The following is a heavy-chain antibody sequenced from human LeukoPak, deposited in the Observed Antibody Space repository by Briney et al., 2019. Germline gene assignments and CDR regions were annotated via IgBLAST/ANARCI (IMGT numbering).Heavy chain of an antibody. V-gene: IGHV4-39*07. CDR2: IYYSGST. Sequence: SGTLSLTCTVSGGSISSSSYYWGWIRQPPGKGLEWIGSIYYSGSTYYNPSLKSRVTISVDTSKNQFSLKLSSVTAADTAVYYCARDSTYYDYVWGSYRYGYFDYWGQGTQVTVSS. J-gene: IGHJ4*02. CDR3: ARDSTYYDYVWGSYRYGYFDY. D-gene: IGHD3-16*02. CDR1: GGSISSSSYY.